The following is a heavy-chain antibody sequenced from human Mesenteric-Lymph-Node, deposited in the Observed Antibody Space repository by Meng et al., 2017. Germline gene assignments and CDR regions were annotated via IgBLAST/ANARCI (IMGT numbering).Heavy chain of an antibody. J-gene: IGHJ4*02. CDR1: GFTFNMYA. V-gene: IGHV3-23*01. Sequence: GESLKISCAASGFTFNMYAINWVRQAPGKALEWVSSISASGSGTYYADSVQGRFTVSRDNSKNTVYLQLDNLRAEDTAVYYCATRPVDRGVWGQGTLVTVSS. CDR2: ISASGSGT. CDR3: ATRPVDRGV. D-gene: IGHD5-12*01.